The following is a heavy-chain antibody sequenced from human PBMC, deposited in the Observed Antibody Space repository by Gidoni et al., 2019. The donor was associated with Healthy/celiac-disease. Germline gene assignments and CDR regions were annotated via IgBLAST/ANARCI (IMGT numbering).Heavy chain of an antibody. D-gene: IGHD2-2*02. CDR1: GFTFSSYA. CDR3: AKDLVPIPATAIPGYFDY. CDR2: ISGSGGST. V-gene: IGHV3-23*01. J-gene: IGHJ4*02. Sequence: EVQLLESGGGLVQPGGSLRLSCAASGFTFSSYAMGWVRQAPGKGLEWVSAISGSGGSTYYADSVKGRFTISRDNSKNTLYLQMNSLRAEDTAVYYCAKDLVPIPATAIPGYFDYWGQGTLVTVSS.